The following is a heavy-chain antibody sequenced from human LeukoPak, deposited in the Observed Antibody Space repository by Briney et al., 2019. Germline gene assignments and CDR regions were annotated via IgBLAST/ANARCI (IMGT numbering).Heavy chain of an antibody. CDR3: ARDGNGSGPFTFPFDY. Sequence: GGSLRLSCAVSGFTVSSNYMSWVRQAPGKGLEWVSVIYNGGSTDYADSVKGRFTISRDNSKNTLYLQMNSLRVEDTAVYYCARDGNGSGPFTFPFDYWGQGTLVTVSS. V-gene: IGHV3-66*01. CDR1: GFTVSSNY. D-gene: IGHD3-10*01. CDR2: IYNGGST. J-gene: IGHJ4*02.